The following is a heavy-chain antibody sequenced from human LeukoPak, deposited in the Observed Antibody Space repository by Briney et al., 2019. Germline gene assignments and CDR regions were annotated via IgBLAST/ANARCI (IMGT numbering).Heavy chain of an antibody. V-gene: IGHV3-74*01. CDR2: IDSDGTRT. D-gene: IGHD2-21*02. CDR1: GFAFSTYW. Sequence: HSGGSLRLSCAASGFAFSTYWMHWVRQAPGKGLVWVSRIDSDGTRTTYADSVKGRFTISRDNAKNTLYLQMNSLRAEDTAVYYCARSPNCGGDCSWGQGTLVTVSS. J-gene: IGHJ5*02. CDR3: ARSPNCGGDCS.